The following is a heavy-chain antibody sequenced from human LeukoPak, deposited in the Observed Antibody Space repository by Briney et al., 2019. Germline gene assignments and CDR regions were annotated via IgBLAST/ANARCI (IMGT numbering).Heavy chain of an antibody. Sequence: AGSLRLSCAASGFTFDDYAMHWVRQAPGKGLECVSLISWDGDSTYYSDSVKGRFTISRDNNKNSLYLQMNSLRTEDTALYYCATAPYDSIGIFDYWGQGTLVTVSS. J-gene: IGHJ4*02. D-gene: IGHD3-22*01. CDR2: ISWDGDST. CDR3: ATAPYDSIGIFDY. CDR1: GFTFDDYA. V-gene: IGHV3-43D*03.